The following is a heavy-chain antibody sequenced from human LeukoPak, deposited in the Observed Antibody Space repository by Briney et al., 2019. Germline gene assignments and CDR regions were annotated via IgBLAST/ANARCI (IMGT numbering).Heavy chain of an antibody. J-gene: IGHJ4*02. CDR2: ISSSSSYI. D-gene: IGHD3-3*01. CDR3: AIRGRYYDFWSGIVDY. CDR1: GFTFSSYS. Sequence: GGSLRLSCAASGFTFSSYSMNWVRQAPGKGLEWVSSISSSSSYIYYADSVKGRFTISRDNAKNSLYLQMNSLRAEDTAVYYCAIRGRYYDFWSGIVDYWGQGTLVTVSS. V-gene: IGHV3-21*01.